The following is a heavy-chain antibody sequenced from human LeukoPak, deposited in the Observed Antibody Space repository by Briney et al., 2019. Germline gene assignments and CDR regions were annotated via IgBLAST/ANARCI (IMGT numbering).Heavy chain of an antibody. CDR2: INHSGST. J-gene: IGHJ6*02. V-gene: IGHV4-34*01. CDR1: GGSFSGYY. CDR3: ARALAQGIICSGGSCYRNRYYYYYGMDV. Sequence: SETLSLTCAVYGGSFSGYYWSWIRQPPGKGLEWIGEINHSGSTNNNPSLKSRVTISVDTSKNQFSLKLSSVTAADTAVYCCARALAQGIICSGGSCYRNRYYYYYGMDVWGQGTTVTVSS. D-gene: IGHD2-15*01.